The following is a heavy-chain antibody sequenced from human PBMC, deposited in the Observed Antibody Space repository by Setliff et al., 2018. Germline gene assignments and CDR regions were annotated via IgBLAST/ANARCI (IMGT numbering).Heavy chain of an antibody. D-gene: IGHD4-17*01. J-gene: IGHJ4*02. Sequence: ASVKVSCKASGYTFTSYDINWVRQAPGQGLEWMGIINPSGGSTSYAQKFQGRVTMTRDTSTSTVYMELSSLRSEDTAVYYCARDSRTTVTYYWGQGTLVTVSS. CDR1: GYTFTSYD. CDR2: INPSGGST. V-gene: IGHV1-46*01. CDR3: ARDSRTTVTYY.